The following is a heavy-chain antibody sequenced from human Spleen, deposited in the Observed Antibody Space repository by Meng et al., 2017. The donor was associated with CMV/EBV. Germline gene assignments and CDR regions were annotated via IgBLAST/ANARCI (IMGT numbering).Heavy chain of an antibody. CDR3: ARDREVEGQLDAFDI. V-gene: IGHV1-46*01. Sequence: ASVKVSCKASGYTFTGYYMHWVRQAPGQGLEWMGIINPRDGSTSYAQKFQGRVIMTRDTSTSTVYMELSSRRSEDTAVYYCARDREVEGQLDAFDIWGQGTMVTVSS. CDR2: INPRDGST. D-gene: IGHD6-6*01. CDR1: GYTFTGYY. J-gene: IGHJ3*02.